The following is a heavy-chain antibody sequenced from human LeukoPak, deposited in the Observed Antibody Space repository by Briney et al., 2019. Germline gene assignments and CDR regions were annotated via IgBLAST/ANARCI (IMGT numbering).Heavy chain of an antibody. Sequence: SETLSLTCTASGYSISSGYYWGWIRQPPGKGLEWIGSIYHSGSTYYNPSLKSRVTISVDTSKNQFSLKLSSVTAADTAVYYCAREELEDFWSGYPHYFDYWGQGTLVTVSS. CDR3: AREELEDFWSGYPHYFDY. J-gene: IGHJ4*02. D-gene: IGHD3-3*01. CDR2: IYHSGST. CDR1: GYSISSGYY. V-gene: IGHV4-38-2*02.